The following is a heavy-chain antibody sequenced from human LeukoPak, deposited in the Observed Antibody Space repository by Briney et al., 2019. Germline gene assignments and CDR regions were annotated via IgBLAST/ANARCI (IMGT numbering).Heavy chain of an antibody. CDR1: GFTFSSYA. J-gene: IGHJ4*02. CDR2: ISGSGGST. V-gene: IGHV3-23*01. Sequence: GGSLRLSCAASGFTFSSYAMSWVRQAPGKGLEWVSAISGSGGSTYYADSVKGRFTISRDKSKNTLYLQMNSLRAEDTAIYYCAKEFFDSQQLVPYFDYWGQGTLVTVSS. D-gene: IGHD6-13*01. CDR3: AKEFFDSQQLVPYFDY.